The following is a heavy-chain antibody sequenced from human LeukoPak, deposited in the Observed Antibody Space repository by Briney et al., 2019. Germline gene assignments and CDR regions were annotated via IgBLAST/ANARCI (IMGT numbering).Heavy chain of an antibody. D-gene: IGHD3-10*01. J-gene: IGHJ3*02. CDR2: INPNSGGT. CDR3: ARDYYGSGTRGAFDI. V-gene: IGHV1-2*04. Sequence: ASVKNSCKASGYTFTAYYMHWVRQAPGQELQWMGWINPNSGGTNYAQKFQGWVTMTRDTSISTAYMELSRLRSDDTAVYYCARDYYGSGTRGAFDIWGQGTMVTVSS. CDR1: GYTFTAYY.